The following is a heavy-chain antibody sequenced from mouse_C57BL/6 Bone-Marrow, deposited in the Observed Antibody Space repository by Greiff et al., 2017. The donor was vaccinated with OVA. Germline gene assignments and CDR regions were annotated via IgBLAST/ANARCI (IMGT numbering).Heavy chain of an antibody. CDR1: GFNIKDDY. CDR2: IDPENGDT. V-gene: IGHV14-4*01. J-gene: IGHJ3*01. Sequence: VQLQQSGAELVRPGASVKLSCTASGFNIKDDYMHWVKQRPEQGLEWIGWIDPENGDTEYASKFQGKATITADTSSNTAYLQLSSLTSEANACYYCTLAWFAYGGQGTLVTVSA. CDR3: TLAWFAY.